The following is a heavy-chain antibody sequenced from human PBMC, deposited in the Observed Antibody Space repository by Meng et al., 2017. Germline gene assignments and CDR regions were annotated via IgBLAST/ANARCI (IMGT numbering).Heavy chain of an antibody. Sequence: GGSLRLSCAASGFTFSSYEMNWVRQAPGKGLEWVSYISSSGSTIYYADSVKGRFTISRDNAKNSLYLQMNSLRAEDTAVYYCARELRRDGYRAKFDYWGQGTLVTVSS. CDR3: ARELRRDGYRAKFDY. J-gene: IGHJ4*02. D-gene: IGHD5-24*01. CDR1: GFTFSSYE. V-gene: IGHV3-48*03. CDR2: ISSSGSTI.